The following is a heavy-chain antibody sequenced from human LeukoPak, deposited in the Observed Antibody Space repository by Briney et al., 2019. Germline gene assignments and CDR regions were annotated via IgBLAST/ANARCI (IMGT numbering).Heavy chain of an antibody. CDR3: ARERVPSGPTAMGY. CDR2: ISSNGGST. D-gene: IGHD5-18*01. V-gene: IGHV3-64*01. Sequence: PGGSLRLSCAASGFTFSSYAMHWVRQAPGKGLEYISAISSNGGSTYYANSVKGRFTISRDNSKNTLYLQMGSLRAEDMAVYYCARERVPSGPTAMGYWGQGTLVTVSS. J-gene: IGHJ4*02. CDR1: GFTFSSYA.